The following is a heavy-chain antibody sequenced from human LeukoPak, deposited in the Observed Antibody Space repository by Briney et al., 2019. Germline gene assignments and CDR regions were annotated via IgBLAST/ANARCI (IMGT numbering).Heavy chain of an antibody. D-gene: IGHD2-15*01. Sequence: PSETLSLTCAVSGYSISTGYHWGWIRQSPGTGLEWIGSTYHSGNTYYNPSLKSRVTISMDTSMNQFSLQVTSVTAADMAVYYCARTRYCSGATCYSPELFDSWGQGTLVTVSS. J-gene: IGHJ4*02. CDR1: GYSISTGYH. CDR3: ARTRYCSGATCYSPELFDS. CDR2: TYHSGNT. V-gene: IGHV4-38-2*01.